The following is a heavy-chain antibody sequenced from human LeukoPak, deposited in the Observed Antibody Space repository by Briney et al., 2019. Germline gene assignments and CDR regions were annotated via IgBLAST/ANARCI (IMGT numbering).Heavy chain of an antibody. Sequence: SETLSLTCGVSGGSITSTNYWPWVRQPPGKGLEWIGEVNLQGSTNYNPSLMGRVAISVDISENHISLQLTSVTASDTAVYYCAREGGPYRPLDYSGQGTLVTVSS. CDR2: VNLQGST. V-gene: IGHV4-4*02. CDR3: AREGGPYRPLDY. CDR1: GGSITSTNY. J-gene: IGHJ4*02.